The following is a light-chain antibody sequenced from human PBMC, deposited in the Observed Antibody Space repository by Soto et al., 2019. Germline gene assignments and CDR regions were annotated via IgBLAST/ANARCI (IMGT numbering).Light chain of an antibody. CDR3: QQGYSSPAT. CDR1: QSIGKH. Sequence: DIQMTQSPSVLSASVADRVTITCRASQSIGKHLNWYQQKPGKAPKFLIYGASTLQSGVPSRFTGIGSWLKFTLTVNTLQAEYFSTYYCQQGYSSPATFGQGTRLEI. J-gene: IGKJ5*01. V-gene: IGKV1-39*01. CDR2: GAS.